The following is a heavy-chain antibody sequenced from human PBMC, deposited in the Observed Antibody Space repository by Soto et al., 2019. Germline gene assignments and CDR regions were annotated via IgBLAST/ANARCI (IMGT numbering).Heavy chain of an antibody. J-gene: IGHJ6*02. CDR1: CGAIRFGDRS. V-gene: IGHV4-30-4*01. D-gene: IGHD3-16*02. Sequence: LSLTFTVSCGAIRFGDRSLSWIRHSPGKVLEWIGYISYSGSTYYNPSLRSRVTLSVDTSKNQFSLNLTSVTAADTAVYFCAREPRRDLRSGELSSKYGMDVWGQGTTVTVSS. CDR2: ISYSGST. CDR3: AREPRRDLRSGELSSKYGMDV.